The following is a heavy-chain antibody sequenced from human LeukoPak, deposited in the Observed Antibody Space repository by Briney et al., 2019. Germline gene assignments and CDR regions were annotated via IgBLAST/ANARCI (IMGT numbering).Heavy chain of an antibody. D-gene: IGHD6-13*01. CDR3: ARVVRRQLDFDY. CDR2: IDPNSDST. J-gene: IGHJ4*02. Sequence: ASGKLCCNASGYTFTGNCMHWVRHPPGPGLGLMGWIDPNSDSTNCAQKFQGRVTMTSDTSISTAYMELSRRRSDDTAVYYCARVVRRQLDFDYWGQGTLVTVSS. CDR1: GYTFTGNC. V-gene: IGHV1-2*02.